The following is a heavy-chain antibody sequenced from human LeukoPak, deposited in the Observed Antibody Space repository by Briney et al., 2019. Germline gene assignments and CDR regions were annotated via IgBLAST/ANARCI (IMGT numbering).Heavy chain of an antibody. J-gene: IGHJ4*02. CDR1: GYTFTGYY. CDR2: INPNTGGT. CDR3: ARGRTERIQLWLNY. D-gene: IGHD5-18*01. Sequence: ASVKVSCKASGYTFTGYYMHWVRQAPGQGLEWMGWINPNTGGTNYAQKFQGRVTMTRDTSIGTAYMELSWLRFDDTAVYYCARGRTERIQLWLNYWGQGTLVTVSS. V-gene: IGHV1-2*02.